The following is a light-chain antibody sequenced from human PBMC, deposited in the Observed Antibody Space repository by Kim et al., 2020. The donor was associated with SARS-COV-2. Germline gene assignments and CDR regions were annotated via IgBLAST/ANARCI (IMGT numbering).Light chain of an antibody. Sequence: EIVMTQSPATLSVSPGERATLSCRASQSVSSKLAWYQQKPGQAPRLLIYGASTRATGIPARFSGSGSGTEFTLTISSLQSEDFAVYYCQQYNNWPPSNTFGQGTRLEIK. V-gene: IGKV3-15*01. CDR2: GAS. J-gene: IGKJ5*01. CDR1: QSVSSK. CDR3: QQYNNWPPSNT.